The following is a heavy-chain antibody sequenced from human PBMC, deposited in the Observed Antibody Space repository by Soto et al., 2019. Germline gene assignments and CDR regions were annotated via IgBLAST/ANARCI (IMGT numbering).Heavy chain of an antibody. V-gene: IGHV1-2*04. CDR3: ARSHCSSTSCFLGHYYYGMDV. J-gene: IGHJ6*02. CDR1: GYTFTGYY. CDR2: INPNSGGT. D-gene: IGHD2-2*01. Sequence: ASVKVSCKASGYTFTGYYMHRVRQAPGQGLEWMGWINPNSGGTNYAQKFQGWVTMTRDTSISTAYMELSRLRSDDTAVYYCARSHCSSTSCFLGHYYYGMDVWGQGTTVTVSS.